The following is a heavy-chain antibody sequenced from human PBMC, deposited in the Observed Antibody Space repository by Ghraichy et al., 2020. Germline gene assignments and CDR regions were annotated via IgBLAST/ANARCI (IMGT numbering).Heavy chain of an antibody. Sequence: GGSLRLSCAASGFTFSSYSMNWVRQAPGRGLEWVSSISSSSSYIYYADSVKGRFTISRDNAKNSLYLQMNSLRAEDTAVYYCAREGELLGAFDIWGQGTMVTVSS. J-gene: IGHJ3*02. D-gene: IGHD1-7*01. CDR3: AREGELLGAFDI. CDR2: ISSSSSYI. CDR1: GFTFSSYS. V-gene: IGHV3-21*01.